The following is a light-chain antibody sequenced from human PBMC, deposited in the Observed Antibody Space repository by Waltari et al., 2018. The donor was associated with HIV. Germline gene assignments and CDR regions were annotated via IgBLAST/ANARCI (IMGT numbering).Light chain of an antibody. CDR2: GAS. CDR1: QSVSSN. V-gene: IGKV3-15*01. Sequence: EIVMTQSPATLSVSPGERATLSCRASQSVSSNLAWYQQKPGQAPRLFIYGASTRATGIPARFSGSGSGTEFTLTISSLQSEDFAVYYCQQYNNWTFGQGTKVEIK. J-gene: IGKJ1*01. CDR3: QQYNNWT.